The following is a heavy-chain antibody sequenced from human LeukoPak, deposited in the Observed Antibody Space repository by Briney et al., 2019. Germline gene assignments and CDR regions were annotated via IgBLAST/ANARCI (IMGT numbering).Heavy chain of an antibody. D-gene: IGHD4-23*01. CDR2: IWYDGSNK. J-gene: IGHJ6*02. Sequence: GRSLRLSCAASGFTFSSYGMHWVRQAPGKGLEWVAVIWYDGSNKYYGDSVKGRFIISRDNSKNTLYLQMNSLRAEDTAVYYCARSGGNAGPYYYYGMDVWGQGTTVTVSS. CDR3: ARSGGNAGPYYYYGMDV. V-gene: IGHV3-33*01. CDR1: GFTFSSYG.